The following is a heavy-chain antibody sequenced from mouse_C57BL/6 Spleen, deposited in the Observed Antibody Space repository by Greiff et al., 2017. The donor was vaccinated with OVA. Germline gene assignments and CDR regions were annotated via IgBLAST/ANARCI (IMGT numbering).Heavy chain of an antibody. D-gene: IGHD1-1*01. CDR2: INPNNGGT. CDR1: GYTFTDYY. CDR3: ARNLGLDDGSFDY. V-gene: IGHV1-26*01. Sequence: VQLQQSGPELVKPGASVKISCKASGYTFTDYYMNWVKQSHGKSLEWIGDINPNNGGTSYNQKFKGKATLTVDKSSSTAYMELRSLTSEDSAVYYCARNLGLDDGSFDYWGQGTTLTVSS. J-gene: IGHJ2*01.